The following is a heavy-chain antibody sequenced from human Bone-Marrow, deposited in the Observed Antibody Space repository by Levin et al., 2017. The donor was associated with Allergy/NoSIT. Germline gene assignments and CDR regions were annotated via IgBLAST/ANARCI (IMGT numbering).Heavy chain of an antibody. D-gene: IGHD2-21*01. V-gene: IGHV3-23*01. J-gene: IGHJ1*01. CDR3: VKVRLWSAD. Sequence: PGGSLRLSCVASGFTFRTYAMSWVRQAPGKGLEWVSAMGGSGATTYYADSVKGRFTISRDNSKNTLYLQLNSLSPEDTAVYYCVKVRLWSADWGQGTLVTVAS. CDR1: GFTFRTYA. CDR2: MGGSGATT.